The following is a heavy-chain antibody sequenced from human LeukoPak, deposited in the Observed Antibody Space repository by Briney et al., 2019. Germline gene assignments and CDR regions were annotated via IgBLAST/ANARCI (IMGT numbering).Heavy chain of an antibody. Sequence: GASVKVSCKASGGTFSSYAISWVRQAPGQGLEWMGRIIPILGIANYAQKFQGRVTITADKSTSTAYMELSSLRSEDTAVYYCASATWARDNPLVGATGFDYWGQGTLVTVSS. V-gene: IGHV1-69*04. CDR2: IIPILGIA. CDR3: ASATWARDNPLVGATGFDY. D-gene: IGHD1-26*01. J-gene: IGHJ4*02. CDR1: GGTFSSYA.